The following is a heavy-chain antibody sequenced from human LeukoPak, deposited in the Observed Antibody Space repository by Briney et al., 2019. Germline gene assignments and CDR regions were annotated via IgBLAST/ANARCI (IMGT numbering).Heavy chain of an antibody. CDR3: ARVDHDCSSTSCYGDFDY. CDR1: GGSISGGDYY. Sequence: SETLSLTCTVSGGSISGGDYYWSWIRQPPGKGLEWIGYIYYSGSTYYNPSLKSRVTISVDTSKNQFSLKLSSVTAADTAVYYCARVDHDCSSTSCYGDFDYWGQGTLVTVSS. V-gene: IGHV4-30-4*08. D-gene: IGHD2-2*01. J-gene: IGHJ4*02. CDR2: IYYSGST.